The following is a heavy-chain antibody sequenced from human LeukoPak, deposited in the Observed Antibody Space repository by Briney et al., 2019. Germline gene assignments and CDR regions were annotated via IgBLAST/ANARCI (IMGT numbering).Heavy chain of an antibody. D-gene: IGHD6-19*01. J-gene: IGHJ4*02. CDR1: GFTFSTYW. Sequence: GGSLRLSCAASGFTFSTYWITWVRQAPGKGLAWVANIKEDGGEKYYVDSVKGRFTISRDNSKNTLYLQMNSLRAEDTAVYYCAKGSNQAGTTHTDFDYWGQGTLVTVSS. CDR3: AKGSNQAGTTHTDFDY. V-gene: IGHV3-7*01. CDR2: IKEDGGEK.